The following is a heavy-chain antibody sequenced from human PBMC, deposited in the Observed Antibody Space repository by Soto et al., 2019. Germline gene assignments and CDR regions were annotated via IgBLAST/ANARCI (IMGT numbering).Heavy chain of an antibody. CDR3: AKDVLGVWFGESFNFDY. CDR1: GFTFTHYA. J-gene: IGHJ4*02. CDR2: ISASGGTTDYA. Sequence: EVQLLESGGGLVQPGGSLRLSCAASGFTFTHYAMTWVRQTPGKGLEWVSGISASGGTTDYAYYADSVKGRFTISRDNSKNTFYLQMNSLRAEDTAVYYCAKDVLGVWFGESFNFDYWGQGALVTVSS. V-gene: IGHV3-23*01. D-gene: IGHD3-10*01.